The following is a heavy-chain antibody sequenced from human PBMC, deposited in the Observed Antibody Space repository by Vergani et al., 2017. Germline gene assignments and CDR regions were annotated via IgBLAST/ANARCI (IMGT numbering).Heavy chain of an antibody. Sequence: QVQLQESGPGLVKPSQTLSLTCTVSGGSISSGGYYWSWIRQHPGKGLEWIGYIYYSGSTYYNPSLKSRVTISVDTSKNQFSLKLSSVTAADTAVYYCASLGVRGVIVGNYGMDVWGQGTTVTVSS. J-gene: IGHJ6*02. CDR2: IYYSGST. CDR1: GGSISSGGYY. V-gene: IGHV4-31*03. CDR3: ASLGVRGVIVGNYGMDV. D-gene: IGHD3-10*01.